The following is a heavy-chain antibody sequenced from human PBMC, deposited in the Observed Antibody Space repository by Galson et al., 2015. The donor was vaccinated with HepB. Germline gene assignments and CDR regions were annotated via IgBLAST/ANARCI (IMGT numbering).Heavy chain of an antibody. CDR1: GGTFSSYA. Sequence: SVKVSCKASGGTFSSYAISWVRQAPGQGLEWMGRIIPILGIANYAQKFQGRVTITADKSTSTAYMELSSLRSEDTAVYYCARDPVVVVPAAMGEHYYYYYYMDVWGKGTTVTVSS. D-gene: IGHD2-2*01. CDR3: ARDPVVVVPAAMGEHYYYYYYMDV. J-gene: IGHJ6*03. CDR2: IIPILGIA. V-gene: IGHV1-69*04.